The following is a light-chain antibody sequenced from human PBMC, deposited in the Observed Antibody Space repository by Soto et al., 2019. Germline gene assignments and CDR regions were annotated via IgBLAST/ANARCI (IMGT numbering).Light chain of an antibody. J-gene: IGKJ4*01. Sequence: DIQMTQSPSSLSASVVDRVTITCRASQSIRNYVNWYQQKPGKAPKLLIHAASTLQSGVPSRFSGSGSGADFSLTISSLQPEDFATYYCQQSYNNPLTVGGGTKVESK. CDR3: QQSYNNPLT. CDR2: AAS. CDR1: QSIRNY. V-gene: IGKV1-39*01.